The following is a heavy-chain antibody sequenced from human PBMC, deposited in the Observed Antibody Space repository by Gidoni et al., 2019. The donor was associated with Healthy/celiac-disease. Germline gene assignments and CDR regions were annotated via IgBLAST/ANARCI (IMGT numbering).Heavy chain of an antibody. D-gene: IGHD5-18*01. Sequence: QVQLVESGGGVVQPGRSLRLSCAASGFTFSSYGMHWVRQAPGKGLEWVAVISYDGSNKYYADSVKGRFTISRDNSKNTLYLQMNSLRAEDTAVYYCAKDAVDTAMVADQTFWGQGTLVTVSS. J-gene: IGHJ4*02. CDR2: ISYDGSNK. CDR1: GFTFSSYG. V-gene: IGHV3-30*18. CDR3: AKDAVDTAMVADQTF.